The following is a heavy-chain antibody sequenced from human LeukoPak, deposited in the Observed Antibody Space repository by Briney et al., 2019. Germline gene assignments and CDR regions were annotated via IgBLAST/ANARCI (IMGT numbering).Heavy chain of an antibody. D-gene: IGHD4/OR15-4a*01. J-gene: IGHJ6*03. CDR3: ASMVLTGLSYYYYMDV. V-gene: IGHV4-39*07. CDR1: GGSISSSSYY. Sequence: SETLSLTCTVSGGSISSSSYYWGWIRQPPGKGLEWIGSIYYSGSTYYNPSLKSRVTISVDTSKNQFSLKLGSVTAADTAVYYCASMVLTGLSYYYYMDVWGKGTTVTVFS. CDR2: IYYSGST.